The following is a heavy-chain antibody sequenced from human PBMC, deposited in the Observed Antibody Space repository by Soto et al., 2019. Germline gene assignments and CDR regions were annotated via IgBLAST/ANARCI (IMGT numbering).Heavy chain of an antibody. CDR3: ARAIGLVDWFDP. CDR2: IYYSGST. CDR1: GGSISSGDYY. V-gene: IGHV4-30-4*01. Sequence: QVQLQESGPGLVKPSQTLSLTCTVSGGSISSGDYYWSWIRQPPGKGLEWIGYIYYSGSTYYNPSLKSRVTISVDPSRNQFSLKLSSVTAADTAVYYCARAIGLVDWFDPWGQGTLVTVSS. D-gene: IGHD3-10*01. J-gene: IGHJ5*02.